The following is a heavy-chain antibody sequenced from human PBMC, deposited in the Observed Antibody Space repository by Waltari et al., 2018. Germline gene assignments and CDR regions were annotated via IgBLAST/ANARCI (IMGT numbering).Heavy chain of an antibody. J-gene: IGHJ4*02. Sequence: DVQLVQSGAEVKKPGVSLKISCMGYVYSFPSYSIGWRRQMLGKGLEWMGIIYPGDSDTRDSPSFQGQVTISADKSISTAYLQWSSLKSSDTAMYYCASSHGYNFFDYWGQGTLVTVSS. CDR2: IYPGDSDT. CDR1: VYSFPSYS. CDR3: ASSHGYNFFDY. D-gene: IGHD5-12*01. V-gene: IGHV5-51*03.